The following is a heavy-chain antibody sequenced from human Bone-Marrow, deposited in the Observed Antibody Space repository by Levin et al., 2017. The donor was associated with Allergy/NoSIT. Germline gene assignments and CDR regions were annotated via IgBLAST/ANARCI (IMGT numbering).Heavy chain of an antibody. CDR1: GYIFTNNE. CDR3: AREASSSGWYVKLDY. D-gene: IGHD6-19*01. Sequence: ASVKVSCKASGYIFTNNEIHWVRQAPGQGLEWMGWINPNTGGTSYAQKFQGRVTMTRDTSISTVYMELIGLRSDDTAVYYCAREASSSGWYVKLDYWGPGTLVTVSS. J-gene: IGHJ4*02. V-gene: IGHV1-2*02. CDR2: INPNTGGT.